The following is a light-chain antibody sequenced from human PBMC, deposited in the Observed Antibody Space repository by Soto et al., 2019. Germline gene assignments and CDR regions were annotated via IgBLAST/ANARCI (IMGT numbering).Light chain of an antibody. CDR3: QSYDSSLRRV. V-gene: IGLV1-40*01. CDR1: SSNIGAGYD. CDR2: GSS. J-gene: IGLJ2*01. Sequence: QSVLTQPPSVSGAPGQRVTISCTGSSSNIGAGYDVHWYQQLPGTAPKLLIYGSSNRPSGVPDRFSGSKSGTPASLAITCLQAVDEADYYCQSYDSSLRRVFGGGTKLAVL.